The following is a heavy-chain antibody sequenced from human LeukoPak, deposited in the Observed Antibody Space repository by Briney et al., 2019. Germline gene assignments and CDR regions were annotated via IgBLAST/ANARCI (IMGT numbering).Heavy chain of an antibody. CDR3: ARFYGGKVFDY. CDR1: GASISSYY. CDR2: IYNPENT. Sequence: SETLSLTCTVSGASISSYYWSWIRQPPGKGLEWTAYIYNPENTNFNRSLRSRVTISIDRSKNLVSLKVSSVTAADTAVYYCARFYGGKVFDYWGQGTLVTASS. V-gene: IGHV4-59*01. D-gene: IGHD4-23*01. J-gene: IGHJ4*02.